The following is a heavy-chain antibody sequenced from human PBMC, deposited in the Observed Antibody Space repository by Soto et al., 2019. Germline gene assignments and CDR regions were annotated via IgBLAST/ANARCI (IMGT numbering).Heavy chain of an antibody. J-gene: IGHJ6*02. Sequence: ASVKVSCKASGYTFTSYDINCVRPATGQGLEWMGWMNPNSGNTGYAQKFQGRVTMTRNTSISTAYMELSSLRSEDTAVYYCARGGYCISTSCYNPYYYYYGMDVWGQGTTVTVSS. CDR2: MNPNSGNT. V-gene: IGHV1-8*01. D-gene: IGHD2-2*01. CDR1: GYTFTSYD. CDR3: ARGGYCISTSCYNPYYYYYGMDV.